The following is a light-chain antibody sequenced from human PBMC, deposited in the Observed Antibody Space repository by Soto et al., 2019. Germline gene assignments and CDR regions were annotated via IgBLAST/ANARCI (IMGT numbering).Light chain of an antibody. V-gene: IGKV3-11*01. CDR1: QSVRSY. J-gene: IGKJ4*01. Sequence: EIVLTQSPATLSLSPGERATLSCRASQSVRSYLAWYQQKPGQAPRLLIYDSSNRATGIPARFSGSGSGTDFTLTISSLEPEDFAVYYCQQRSNGPSTFGGGTKVEIK. CDR3: QQRSNGPST. CDR2: DSS.